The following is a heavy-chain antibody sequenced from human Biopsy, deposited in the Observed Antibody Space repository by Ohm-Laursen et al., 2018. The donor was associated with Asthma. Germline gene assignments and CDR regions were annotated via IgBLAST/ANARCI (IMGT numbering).Heavy chain of an antibody. J-gene: IGHJ6*02. D-gene: IGHD3-10*01. CDR3: ARDMGAGPNQPPSGSGSSHLYGMDV. CDR2: ISWNSGTI. Sequence: SLRLSCAAPGFTFSSFAMSWVRQAPGKGLEWVSGISWNSGTIGYADPVKGRFTISRDNAKNSLYLQMNSLGPEDTAVYYCARDMGAGPNQPPSGSGSSHLYGMDVWGQGTTVTVSS. V-gene: IGHV3-9*01. CDR1: GFTFSSFA.